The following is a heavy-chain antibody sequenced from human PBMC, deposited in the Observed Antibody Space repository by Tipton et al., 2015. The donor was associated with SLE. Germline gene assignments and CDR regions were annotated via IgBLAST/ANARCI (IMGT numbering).Heavy chain of an antibody. CDR2: IRSSGSTI. CDR3: ARDNYGGKRYFDL. J-gene: IGHJ2*01. CDR1: GFTFSNYG. Sequence: SLRLSCAASGFTFSNYGMNWVRQAPGKGLEWVSYIRSSGSTIYYADSVKGRFTISGDNAKNSVYLQMNSLRAEDTAIYYCARDNYGGKRYFDLWGRGTLVTVSS. V-gene: IGHV3-48*03. D-gene: IGHD4-23*01.